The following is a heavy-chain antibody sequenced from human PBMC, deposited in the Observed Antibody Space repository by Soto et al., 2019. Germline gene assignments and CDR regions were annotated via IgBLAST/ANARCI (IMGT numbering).Heavy chain of an antibody. Sequence: SETLSLTCAVYGGSFSGYYWSWIRQPPGKGLEWIGGINHSGSTNYNPSLKSRVTISVDTSKNQFSLKLSSVTAADTAVYYCARGSRIWGYYYYCMDVWGQGTTVTVSS. J-gene: IGHJ6*02. CDR1: GGSFSGYY. CDR3: ARGSRIWGYYYYCMDV. CDR2: INHSGST. D-gene: IGHD3-16*01. V-gene: IGHV4-34*01.